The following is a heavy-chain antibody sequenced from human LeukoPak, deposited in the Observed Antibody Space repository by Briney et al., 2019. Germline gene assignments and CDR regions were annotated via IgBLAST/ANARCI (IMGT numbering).Heavy chain of an antibody. CDR2: INPNSGGT. CDR3: ARAIDHYDILTAYSPWGLLHY. V-gene: IGHV1-2*02. J-gene: IGHJ4*02. D-gene: IGHD3-9*01. CDR1: GYTFSACY. Sequence: ASVTDSFKASGYTFSACYRHWGRPAPGQGLEWMGWINPNSGGTNYAQKFQGRVTMTRDTSISTAYMELSRLRSDDTAVYYCARAIDHYDILTAYSPWGLLHYWGQGTLVTVSS.